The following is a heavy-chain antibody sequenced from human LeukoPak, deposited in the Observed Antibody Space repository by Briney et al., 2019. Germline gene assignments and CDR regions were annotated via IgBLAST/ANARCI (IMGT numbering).Heavy chain of an antibody. V-gene: IGHV1-18*01. CDR3: ARFTSGYCSGGSCYYLEYYFDY. J-gene: IGHJ4*02. CDR2: ISAYNGNT. D-gene: IGHD2-15*01. Sequence: GASVKVSCKASGYTFTSYGISWVRQAPGQGLEWMGRISAYNGNTNYAQKLQGRVTMTTDTSTSTAYMELRSLRSDDTAVYYCARFTSGYCSGGSCYYLEYYFDYWGQGTLVTVSS. CDR1: GYTFTSYG.